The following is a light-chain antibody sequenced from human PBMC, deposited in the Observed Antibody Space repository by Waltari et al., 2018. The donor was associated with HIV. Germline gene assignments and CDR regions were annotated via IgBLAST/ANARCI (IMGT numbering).Light chain of an antibody. Sequence: QSVLTQPPSVSGAPGQRVTISCTGSSSNIGANYDVPWYQQLPRTAPKLLIYADNNRPSGVPDRFSGSKSGTSASLAITGLQAEDEAEYYCQSYDSSLNAVLFGGGTKLTVL. CDR3: QSYDSSLNAVL. J-gene: IGLJ3*02. CDR2: ADN. CDR1: SSNIGANYD. V-gene: IGLV1-40*01.